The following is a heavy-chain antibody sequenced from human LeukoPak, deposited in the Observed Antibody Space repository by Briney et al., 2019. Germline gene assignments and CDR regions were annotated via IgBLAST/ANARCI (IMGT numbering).Heavy chain of an antibody. CDR3: ARDQARYYDILTGYSPPEFDY. Sequence: ASVKVSCKASGYTFTSYGISWVRQAPGQGLEWMGWISAYNGNTNYAQKLQGRVTVTTDTSTSTAYMELRSLRSDDTAVYYCARDQARYYDILTGYSPPEFDYWGQGTLVTVSS. J-gene: IGHJ4*02. V-gene: IGHV1-18*01. D-gene: IGHD3-9*01. CDR1: GYTFTSYG. CDR2: ISAYNGNT.